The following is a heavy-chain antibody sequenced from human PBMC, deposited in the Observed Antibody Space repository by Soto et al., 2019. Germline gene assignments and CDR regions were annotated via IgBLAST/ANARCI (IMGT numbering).Heavy chain of an antibody. CDR3: ARYCSSTSCKYNWFDP. CDR1: GGSISSYY. D-gene: IGHD2-2*01. Sequence: SETLSLTCTVSGGSISSYYWSWIRQPPGKGLEWIGDIYYSGSTNYNPSLQSRVTISVDTSKNQFSLKLSSVTAADTAVYYCARYCSSTSCKYNWFDPWGQGTLVTVSS. V-gene: IGHV4-59*01. J-gene: IGHJ5*02. CDR2: IYYSGST.